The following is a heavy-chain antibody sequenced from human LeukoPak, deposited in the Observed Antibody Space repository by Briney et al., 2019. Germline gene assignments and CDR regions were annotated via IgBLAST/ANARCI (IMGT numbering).Heavy chain of an antibody. D-gene: IGHD4-17*01. CDR1: DDSLSSHY. CDR3: ARDLVTVTKGFDI. V-gene: IGHV4-59*11. Sequence: PSETLSLTCAVSDDSLSSHYWTWIRQPPGKGLEWIGYISYIGSTNYNPSLKSRVTTSIDTSRNQFSLRLSSVTAADTAVYYCARDLVTVTKGFDIWGQGTMVSVSS. J-gene: IGHJ3*02. CDR2: ISYIGST.